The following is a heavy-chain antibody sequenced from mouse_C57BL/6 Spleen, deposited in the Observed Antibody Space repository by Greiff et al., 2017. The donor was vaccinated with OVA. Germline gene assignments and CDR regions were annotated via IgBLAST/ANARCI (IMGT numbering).Heavy chain of an antibody. J-gene: IGHJ2*01. CDR1: GYTFTSYT. V-gene: IGHV1-4*01. D-gene: IGHD2-1*01. CDR3: AREDYGNYEDFDY. CDR2: INPSSGYT. Sequence: VQLQQSGAELARPGASVKMSCKASGYTFTSYTMHWVKQRPGQGLEWIGYINPSSGYTKYNQKFKDKATLTADKSSSTAYMQLSSLTSEDSAVYYCAREDYGNYEDFDYWGQGTTLTVSS.